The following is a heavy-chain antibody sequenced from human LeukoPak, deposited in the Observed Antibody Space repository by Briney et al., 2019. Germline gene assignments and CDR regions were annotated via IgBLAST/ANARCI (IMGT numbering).Heavy chain of an antibody. J-gene: IGHJ6*02. CDR2: ISSSGSTI. D-gene: IGHD2-15*01. CDR1: GFTFSDYY. CDR3: DIVVVVAAPYYYYGMDV. Sequence: PGGSLRLSCAASGFTFSDYYMSWIRQAPGKGLEWVSYISSSGSTIYYVDSVKGRFTISRDNAKNSLYLQMNSLRAEDTAVYARDIVVVVAAPYYYYGMDVWGQGTTVTVSS. V-gene: IGHV3-11*01.